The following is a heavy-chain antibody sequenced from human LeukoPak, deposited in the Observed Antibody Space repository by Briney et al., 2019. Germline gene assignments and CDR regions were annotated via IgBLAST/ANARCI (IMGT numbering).Heavy chain of an antibody. Sequence: GGSLRLSCAASGFTFSSYAMHWVRQAPGKGLEWVAVISYDGSNKYYADSVKGRFTISRDNSKNTLYLQMNSLRAEDTAVYYCARAPGIAVAHNDYWGQGTLVTVSS. CDR3: ARAPGIAVAHNDY. CDR1: GFTFSSYA. V-gene: IGHV3-30-3*01. CDR2: ISYDGSNK. D-gene: IGHD6-19*01. J-gene: IGHJ4*02.